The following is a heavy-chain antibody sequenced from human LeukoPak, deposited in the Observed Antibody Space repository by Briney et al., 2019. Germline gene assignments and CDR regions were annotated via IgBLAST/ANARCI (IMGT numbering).Heavy chain of an antibody. D-gene: IGHD1-26*01. V-gene: IGHV3-23*01. Sequence: GGSLRLSCPASGFTFSSYAMSWVRQAPGRGLEWVSAISGSGGSTYYAGSVHGRFTISRDNSTNTLFLHINTLRAEDTAIYYCAKDRTVGAYYWYFDLWGRGTLVTVSS. CDR3: AKDRTVGAYYWYFDL. CDR1: GFTFSSYA. CDR2: ISGSGGST. J-gene: IGHJ2*01.